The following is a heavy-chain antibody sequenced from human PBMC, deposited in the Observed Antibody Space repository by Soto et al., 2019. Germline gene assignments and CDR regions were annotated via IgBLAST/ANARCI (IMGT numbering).Heavy chain of an antibody. Sequence: GGSLRLSCAASGFTFSTYPMSWVRQAPGKGLEWVSGISGSGISTYYTDSVKGRFTISRDNSKNTVFLQMNSLRDEDTAVYYCVKPPVITAAYYYYDMDVWGQGTTVTVSS. V-gene: IGHV3-23*01. J-gene: IGHJ6*02. D-gene: IGHD4-4*01. CDR2: ISGSGIST. CDR1: GFTFSTYP. CDR3: VKPPVITAAYYYYDMDV.